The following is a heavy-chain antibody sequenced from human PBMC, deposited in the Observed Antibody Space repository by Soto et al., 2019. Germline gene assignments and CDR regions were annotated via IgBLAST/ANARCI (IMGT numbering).Heavy chain of an antibody. D-gene: IGHD3-10*02. CDR2: LYGTGST. J-gene: IGHJ4*02. CDR1: GCSVSTNY. V-gene: IGHV3-53*01. CDR3: AREQGWSGYYFDS. Sequence: EVQLVESGGGVIKPGGSLRLSCEVAGCSVSTNYMTWVRQAPGKGLEWVSVLYGTGSTYYADSVKGRFTISRDNSKNTVFLQMNNLGVEDTALYYCAREQGWSGYYFDSWGQGTKVTVSS.